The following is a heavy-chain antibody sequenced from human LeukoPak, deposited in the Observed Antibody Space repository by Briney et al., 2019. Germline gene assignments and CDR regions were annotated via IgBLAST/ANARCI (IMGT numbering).Heavy chain of an antibody. D-gene: IGHD6-13*01. CDR1: GFTFSSYW. V-gene: IGHV3-74*01. CDR2: INNEESST. CDR3: ARGYSSNYRVDY. Sequence: GGSLRLSCAASGFTFSSYWMHWVRQAPGKGLVWVSRINNEESSTTYADSVKGRFTISRDNAKNTLYLQMNSLRAEDTAVYYCARGYSSNYRVDYWGQGTLVTVSS. J-gene: IGHJ4*02.